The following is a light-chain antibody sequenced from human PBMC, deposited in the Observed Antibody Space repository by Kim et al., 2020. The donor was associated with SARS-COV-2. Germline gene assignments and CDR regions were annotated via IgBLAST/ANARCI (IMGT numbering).Light chain of an antibody. Sequence: SPVERATLSCRASQSLSSFLAWYQQKPGQAPRLLIFDTFKRATGIPARFSGSGSGTEFTLTISSLEPEDFAIYYCQQYSSWPPLTFGGGTKVDIK. CDR2: DTF. CDR3: QQYSSWPPLT. CDR1: QSLSSF. J-gene: IGKJ4*01. V-gene: IGKV3-11*01.